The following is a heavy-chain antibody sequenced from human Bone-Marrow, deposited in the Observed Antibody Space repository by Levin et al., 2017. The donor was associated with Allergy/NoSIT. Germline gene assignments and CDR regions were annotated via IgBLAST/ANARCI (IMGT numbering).Heavy chain of an antibody. D-gene: IGHD6-19*01. J-gene: IGHJ5*02. CDR3: AKDIIAVAGGLGWFDP. CDR1: GFTFSSYA. CDR2: ISGSGGST. Sequence: PGGSLRLSCAASGFTFSSYAMSWVRQAPGKGLEWVSAISGSGGSTYYADSVKGRFTISRDNFKNTLYLQMNSLRAEDTAVYYCAKDIIAVAGGLGWFDPWGQGTLVTVSS. V-gene: IGHV3-23*01.